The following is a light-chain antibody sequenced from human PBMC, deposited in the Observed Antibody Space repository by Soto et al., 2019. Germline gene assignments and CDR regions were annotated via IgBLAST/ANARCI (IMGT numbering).Light chain of an antibody. V-gene: IGLV2-14*01. J-gene: IGLJ3*02. CDR3: SSYTSSSTLG. CDR2: DVS. Sequence: QSVLTQPASVSGSPGQSITISCTGTSSDVGGYNYVSWYQQHPGKAPKLMIYDVSNRPSGVSNRFSGSKSVNTASLTISGLQAEDEADYYCSSYTSSSTLGFGGGTKITVL. CDR1: SSDVGGYNY.